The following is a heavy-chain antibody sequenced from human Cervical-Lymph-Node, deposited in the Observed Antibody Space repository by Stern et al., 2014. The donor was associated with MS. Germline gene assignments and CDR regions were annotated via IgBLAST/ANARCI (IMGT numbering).Heavy chain of an antibody. CDR2: ILPMFGTT. CDR1: GGTFSSYA. D-gene: IGHD3-22*01. V-gene: IGHV1-69*01. Sequence: VQLVESGAEVKKPGSSVKVSCKASGGTFSSYAIPWVRQAPGRGLEWMGEILPMFGTTKYAQKFQGRVTIIADGSTTTAYMELSSLRSEDTAVYYCARRDYYDSSGYYGDAFDIWGQGTMVTVSS. J-gene: IGHJ3*02. CDR3: ARRDYYDSSGYYGDAFDI.